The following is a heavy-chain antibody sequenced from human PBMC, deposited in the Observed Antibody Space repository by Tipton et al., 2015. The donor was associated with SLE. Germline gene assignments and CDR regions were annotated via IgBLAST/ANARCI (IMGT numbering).Heavy chain of an antibody. Sequence: SLRLSCAASGFTLSNYWMHWVRQGPGKGLLWVSRINNDGSKTTYADSVKGRFTISRDNAKNTIYLEMNRLRVEDTGVYYCAQENWFSSWCPARWGQGTLVTVFS. V-gene: IGHV3-74*01. J-gene: IGHJ1*01. CDR3: AQENWFSSWCPAR. D-gene: IGHD6-13*01. CDR1: GFTLSNYW. CDR2: INNDGSKT.